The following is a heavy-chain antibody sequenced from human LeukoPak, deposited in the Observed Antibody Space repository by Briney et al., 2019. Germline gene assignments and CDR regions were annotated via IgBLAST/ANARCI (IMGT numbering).Heavy chain of an antibody. V-gene: IGHV1-2*04. CDR1: GYTFTGYY. CDR3: ARDRMYSSGWYGGFDY. CDR2: INPNSGGT. Sequence: ASVKVSCKASGYTFTGYYMHWVRQAPGQGLEWMGWINPNSGGTNYAQKFQGWVTTTRDTSISTAYMELSSLRSEDTAVYYCARDRMYSSGWYGGFDYWGQGTLVTVSS. D-gene: IGHD6-19*01. J-gene: IGHJ4*02.